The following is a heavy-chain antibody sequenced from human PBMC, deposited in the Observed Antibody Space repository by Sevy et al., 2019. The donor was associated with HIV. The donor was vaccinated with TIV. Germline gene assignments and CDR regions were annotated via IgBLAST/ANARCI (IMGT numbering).Heavy chain of an antibody. V-gene: IGHV4-59*01. Sequence: SETLSLTCTVSGVSISNYYWAWIRQPPGKGLECVGFSGSTNYNPSLKSRVTTSVDTSKNHFSLKLSSVTVADTAIYYSARGGPNQHQLDYFDYWGQGTLVTVSS. CDR3: ARGGPNQHQLDYFDY. CDR2: SGST. D-gene: IGHD6-13*01. CDR1: GVSISNYY. J-gene: IGHJ4*02.